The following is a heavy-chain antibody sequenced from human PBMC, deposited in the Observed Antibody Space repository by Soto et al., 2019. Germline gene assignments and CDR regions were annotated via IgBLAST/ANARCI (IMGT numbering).Heavy chain of an antibody. CDR2: MNGDGSTT. D-gene: IGHD3-10*01. CDR1: EFTFSSYW. J-gene: IGHJ6*02. CDR3: ARDLSGRADV. Sequence: LRLSFVDSEFTFSSYWMHWVRQVPGKGLVWVSRMNGDGSTTDYADSVKGRFTISRDNARNTLYLQMNSLRAEDTAVYYCARDLSGRADVWGQGTTVTVSS. V-gene: IGHV3-74*01.